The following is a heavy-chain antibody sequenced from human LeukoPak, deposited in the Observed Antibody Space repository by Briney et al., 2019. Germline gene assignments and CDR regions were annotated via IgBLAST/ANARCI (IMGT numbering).Heavy chain of an antibody. J-gene: IGHJ4*02. D-gene: IGHD1-1*01. CDR1: GGSISSSSYY. CDR2: IYYYGTT. Sequence: SETLSLTCTVSGGSISSSSYYWGWIRQPPGKGPEWIGSIYYYGTTYYNPSLKSRVTMSIDTSDNQLSLRLNSVTAADTAVYYCTRVPAAQQLPDFWGQGTLVTVSS. V-gene: IGHV4-39*07. CDR3: TRVPAAQQLPDF.